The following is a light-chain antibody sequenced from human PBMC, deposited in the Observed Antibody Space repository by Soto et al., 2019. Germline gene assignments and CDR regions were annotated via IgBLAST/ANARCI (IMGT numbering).Light chain of an antibody. J-gene: IGKJ1*01. CDR3: QVYYTAPPTT. V-gene: IGKV1-27*01. Sequence: DIQMTQSPSSLSAYVGDRVTITCRASQGISNHLAWYQQQPGKIPKLLIHTASTLQSGVPSRFSGSGTGTDFTLTITNVQPEDVATYYCQVYYTAPPTTFGQRTRVEIK. CDR2: TAS. CDR1: QGISNH.